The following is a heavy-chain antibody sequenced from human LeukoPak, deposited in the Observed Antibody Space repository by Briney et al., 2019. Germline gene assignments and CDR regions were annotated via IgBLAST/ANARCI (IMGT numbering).Heavy chain of an antibody. CDR1: GGSFSGYY. Sequence: SETLSLTCAVYGGSFSGYYWSWIRKPPGKGPEWIGEINHSGSTNYNPSLKSRVTISVDMSKNQFSLKLSSVTAADTAVYYCARGPPAKPGTGYYYGMDVWGQGTTVTVSS. CDR2: INHSGST. J-gene: IGHJ6*02. V-gene: IGHV4-34*01. D-gene: IGHD2-2*01. CDR3: ARGPPAKPGTGYYYGMDV.